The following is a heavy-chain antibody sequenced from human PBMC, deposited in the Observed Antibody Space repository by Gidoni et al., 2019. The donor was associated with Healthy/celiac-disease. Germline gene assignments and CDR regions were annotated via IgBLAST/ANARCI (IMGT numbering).Heavy chain of an antibody. CDR2: IIPILGIA. D-gene: IGHD3-3*01. J-gene: IGHJ4*02. Sequence: QVQLVQSGAEVKKPGSSVKVSCKASGGTFSSYAISWVRQAPGQGLEWKGRIIPILGIANYAQKFQGRVTITADKSTSTAYMELSSLRSEDTAVYYCARGSFRGWSGYYTGDDYWGQGTLVTVSS. CDR3: ARGSFRGWSGYYTGDDY. CDR1: GGTFSSYA. V-gene: IGHV1-69*09.